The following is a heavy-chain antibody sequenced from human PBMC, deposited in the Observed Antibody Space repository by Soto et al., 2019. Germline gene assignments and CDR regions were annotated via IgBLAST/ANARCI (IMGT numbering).Heavy chain of an antibody. CDR1: GFTFSSYS. J-gene: IGHJ4*02. CDR2: ISSSSSYI. V-gene: IGHV3-21*01. D-gene: IGHD6-13*01. Sequence: GGSLRLSCAASGFTFSSYSMNWVRQAPGKGLEWVSSISSSSSYIYYADSVKGRFTISRDNAKNSLYLQMNSLRAEDTAVYYCARVPRIAAAYYFDYWGQGTLVTVSS. CDR3: ARVPRIAAAYYFDY.